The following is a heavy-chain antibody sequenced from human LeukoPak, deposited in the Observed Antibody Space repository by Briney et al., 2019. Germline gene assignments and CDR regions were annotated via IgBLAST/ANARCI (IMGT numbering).Heavy chain of an antibody. CDR2: ISYDGSNK. V-gene: IGHV3-30*18. CDR1: GFTFSSYG. D-gene: IGHD3-22*01. CDR3: AKDRFFHDSSGFVYFQH. Sequence: GRSLRLSCAASGFTFSSYGMHWVRQAPGKGLEWVAVISYDGSNKYCADSVKGRFTISRDNSKNTLYLQMNSLRAEDTAVYYCAKDRFFHDSSGFVYFQHWGQGTLVTVSS. J-gene: IGHJ1*01.